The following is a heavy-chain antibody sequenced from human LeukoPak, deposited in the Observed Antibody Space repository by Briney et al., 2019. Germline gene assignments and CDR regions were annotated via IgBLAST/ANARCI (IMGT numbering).Heavy chain of an antibody. J-gene: IGHJ5*02. CDR1: GGSISSSSYY. D-gene: IGHD5-12*01. CDR3: ARDIGYHSRGWCDP. V-gene: IGHV4-39*07. Sequence: PETLSLTCTVSGGSISSSSYYWGWIRQPPGKGLEGIGSIYYSGSTYYNPSLKSRVTISVDTSKNQFSLTLSSVTAPDTAVYYRARDIGYHSRGWCDPWGEGTLVTVSS. CDR2: IYYSGST.